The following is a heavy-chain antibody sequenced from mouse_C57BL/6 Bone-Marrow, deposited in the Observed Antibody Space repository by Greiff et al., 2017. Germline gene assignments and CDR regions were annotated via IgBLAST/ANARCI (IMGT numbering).Heavy chain of an antibody. V-gene: IGHV1-64*01. D-gene: IGHD1-1*01. CDR1: GYTFTSYW. CDR2: IHPDSGST. Sequence: VQLQQPGAELVKPGASVKLSCKASGYTFTSYWMHWVKQRPGQGLEWIGMIHPDSGSTNYNEKFKSKATLTVDKSSSTAYMQLSSLSSADSAVYYSARLLRRDYAMDDWGQGTSVTVSS. CDR3: ARLLRRDYAMDD. J-gene: IGHJ4*01.